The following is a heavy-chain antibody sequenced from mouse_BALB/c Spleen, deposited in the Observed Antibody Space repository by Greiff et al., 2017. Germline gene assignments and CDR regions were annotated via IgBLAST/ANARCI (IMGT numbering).Heavy chain of an antibody. V-gene: IGHV2-9*02. CDR1: GFSLTSYG. CDR3: ARDLDWYFDV. D-gene: IGHD2-10*02. J-gene: IGHJ1*01. CDR2: IWAGGST. Sequence: VKLMESGPGLVAPSQSLSITCTVSGFSLTSYGVHWVRQPPGKGLEWLGVIWAGGSTNYNSALMSRLSISKDNSKSQVFLKMNSLQTDDTAMYYCARDLDWYFDVWGAGTTVTVSS.